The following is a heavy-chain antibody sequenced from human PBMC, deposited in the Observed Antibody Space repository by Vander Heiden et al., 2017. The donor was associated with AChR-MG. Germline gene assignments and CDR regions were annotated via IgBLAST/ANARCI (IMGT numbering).Heavy chain of an antibody. CDR2: IYYSGST. J-gene: IGHJ4*02. Sequence: QLQLQESGPGLVKPSETLSLTCTVSGGSISSSSYYWGWIRQPPGKGLEWIGSIYYSGSTYYNPSLKSRVTISVDTSKNQFSLKLSSVTAADTTVYYCARHASGYGRYFDYWGQGTLVTVSS. D-gene: IGHD5-12*01. CDR1: GGSISSSSYY. CDR3: ARHASGYGRYFDY. V-gene: IGHV4-39*01.